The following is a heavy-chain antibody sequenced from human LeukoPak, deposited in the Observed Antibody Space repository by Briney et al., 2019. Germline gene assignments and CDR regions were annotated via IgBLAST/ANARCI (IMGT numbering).Heavy chain of an antibody. J-gene: IGHJ1*01. V-gene: IGHV4-59*01. Sequence: PSETLSLTRTVSGGSISSYYWSWIRQPPGKGLEWIGYIFYTGSTNYNPSLKSRVTISVDTSKNQFSLKLNSVTAADTAVYYCARSTYYYDSSGYFVGYFQHWGQGTLVTVSS. CDR2: IFYTGST. D-gene: IGHD3-22*01. CDR1: GGSISSYY. CDR3: ARSTYYYDSSGYFVGYFQH.